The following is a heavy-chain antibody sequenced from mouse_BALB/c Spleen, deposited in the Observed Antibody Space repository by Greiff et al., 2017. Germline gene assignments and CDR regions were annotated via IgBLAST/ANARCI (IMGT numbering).Heavy chain of an antibody. Sequence: EVQLVVSGGGLVKPGGSLKLSCAASGFTFSSYTMSWVRQTPEKRLEWVATISSGGSYTYYPDSVKGRFTISRDNAKNTLYLQMSSLKSEDTAMYYCTSMITRYFDVWGAGTTVTVSS. CDR2: ISSGGSYT. V-gene: IGHV5-6-4*01. D-gene: IGHD2-4*01. J-gene: IGHJ1*01. CDR1: GFTFSSYT. CDR3: TSMITRYFDV.